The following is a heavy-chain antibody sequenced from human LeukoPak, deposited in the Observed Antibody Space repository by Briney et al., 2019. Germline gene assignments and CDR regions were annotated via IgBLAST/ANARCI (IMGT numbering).Heavy chain of an antibody. CDR3: ARGLQLLWFGELYLARFDP. D-gene: IGHD3-10*01. CDR1: GGSIRSSYYY. CDR2: IYDSGST. J-gene: IGHJ5*02. V-gene: IGHV4-39*01. Sequence: KTSETLSLTCTVSGGSIRSSYYYWGWIRQPPGKGLEWIGSIYDSGSTYYNPSLKSRVTISVDTSKNQFSLKLSSVTAADTAVYYSARGLQLLWFGELYLARFDPWGQGTLVTVSS.